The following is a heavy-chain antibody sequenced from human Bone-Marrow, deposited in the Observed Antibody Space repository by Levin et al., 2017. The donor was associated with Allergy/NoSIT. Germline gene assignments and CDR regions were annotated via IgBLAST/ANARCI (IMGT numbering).Heavy chain of an antibody. Sequence: SETLSLTCAVSGESFSGYFCNWIRQPPGKGLEWIGQINHSGSTNYNPSLKSRVTISVDTSKNQYSLMLTSVTAADTAVYFCARDLRGYSFGFMPYFDYWGQGVLVTVSS. V-gene: IGHV4-34*01. CDR3: ARDLRGYSFGFMPYFDY. CDR2: INHSGST. J-gene: IGHJ4*02. CDR1: GESFSGYF. D-gene: IGHD5-18*01.